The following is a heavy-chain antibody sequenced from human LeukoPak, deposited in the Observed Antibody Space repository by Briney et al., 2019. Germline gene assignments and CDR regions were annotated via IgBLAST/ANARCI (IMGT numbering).Heavy chain of an antibody. V-gene: IGHV3-48*04. J-gene: IGHJ4*02. Sequence: PGGSLRLSCAASGFTFSSYSMNWVRQAPGKGLEWVSYISSSSTIYYADSVKGRFTISRDNAKNSLYLQMNSLRAEDTAVYYCARGVPYYYDSSGYYGPFGYWGQGTLVTVSS. CDR3: ARGVPYYYDSSGYYGPFGY. CDR1: GFTFSSYS. CDR2: ISSSSTI. D-gene: IGHD3-22*01.